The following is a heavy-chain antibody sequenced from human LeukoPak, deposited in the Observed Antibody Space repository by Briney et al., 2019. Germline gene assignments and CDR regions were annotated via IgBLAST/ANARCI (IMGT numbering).Heavy chain of an antibody. Sequence: GGSLRLSCAASGFTFSSYWMSWVRQAPGKGLEWVSAISSSETYIYYADSVKGRFTISRDNAKNSLYLQMNSLRAEDTAVYYCAKRGIAAAASFDYWGQGSLVTVSS. CDR3: AKRGIAAAASFDY. CDR1: GFTFSSYW. CDR2: ISSSETYI. D-gene: IGHD6-13*01. J-gene: IGHJ4*02. V-gene: IGHV3-21*01.